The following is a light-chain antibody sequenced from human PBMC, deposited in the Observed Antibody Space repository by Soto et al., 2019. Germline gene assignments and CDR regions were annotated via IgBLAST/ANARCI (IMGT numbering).Light chain of an antibody. CDR2: AAT. J-gene: IGKJ1*01. V-gene: IGKV1-39*01. CDR3: QQSYSNPRT. Sequence: DIQMTQSPSSLSASVGDRVTITCRASQSISSYLNWYQHKPGKAPNLLIYAATTLQSGVPSRFGGSGSGTDFTLTISSLQPEDFATYYCQQSYSNPRTFGQGTKVDIK. CDR1: QSISSY.